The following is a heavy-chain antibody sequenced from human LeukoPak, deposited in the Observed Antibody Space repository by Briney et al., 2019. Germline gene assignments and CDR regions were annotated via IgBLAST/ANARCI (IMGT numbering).Heavy chain of an antibody. J-gene: IGHJ6*03. V-gene: IGHV4-4*07. CDR2: IYTSGST. Sequence: SETLSLTCTVSGGSISSYYWSWIRQPAGKGLEWIGRIYTSGSTNYNPSLKSRVTMSVDTSKNQFSLKLSSVTAADTAVYYCARALVGAPSGYYYYMDVWGKGTTVTVSS. D-gene: IGHD1-26*01. CDR1: GGSISSYY. CDR3: ARALVGAPSGYYYYMDV.